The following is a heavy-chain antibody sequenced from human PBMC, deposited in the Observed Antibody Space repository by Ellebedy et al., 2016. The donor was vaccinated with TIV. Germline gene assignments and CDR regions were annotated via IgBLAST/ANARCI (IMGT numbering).Heavy chain of an antibody. J-gene: IGHJ4*02. V-gene: IGHV4-34*01. D-gene: IGHD3-9*01. Sequence: MPSETLSLTCAVYGGSFSGYFWSWIRQPPGKGLEWIGEINPSGTTNYNPSPKSRVTLSADTSKNQFSLNLRTVSAADTGVYYCARIDPWQPIDDWGQGILVTVSS. CDR1: GGSFSGYF. CDR3: ARIDPWQPIDD. CDR2: INPSGTT.